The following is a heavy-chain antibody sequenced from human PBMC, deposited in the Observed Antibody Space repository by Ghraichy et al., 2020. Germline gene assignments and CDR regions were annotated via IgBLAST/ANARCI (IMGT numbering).Heavy chain of an antibody. J-gene: IGHJ4*02. V-gene: IGHV4-39*01. CDR3: ARQSSMITFGGVIAYYFDY. CDR2: IYYSGST. Sequence: SQTLSLTCTVSGGSISSSSYYWGWIRQPPGKGLEWIGSIYYSGSTYYNPSLKSRVTISVDTSKNQFSLKLSSVTAADTAVYYCARQSSMITFGGVIAYYFDYWGQGTLVTVSS. CDR1: GGSISSSSYY. D-gene: IGHD3-16*01.